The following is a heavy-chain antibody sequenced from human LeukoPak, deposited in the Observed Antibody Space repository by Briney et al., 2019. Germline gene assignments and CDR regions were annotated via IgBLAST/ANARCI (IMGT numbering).Heavy chain of an antibody. D-gene: IGHD2-15*01. CDR2: ISGSDGNT. V-gene: IGHV3-23*01. Sequence: GGSLRLSCAASGFTFSTYAMRCVRQAPGKGLEWVSSISGSDGNTYYADSVKGRFTNSRDNYRNTVDLQMNSLRAEDAAVYYCAKSLAFAATGGGMDVWGQGTTVTVSS. CDR1: GFTFSTYA. J-gene: IGHJ6*02. CDR3: AKSLAFAATGGGMDV.